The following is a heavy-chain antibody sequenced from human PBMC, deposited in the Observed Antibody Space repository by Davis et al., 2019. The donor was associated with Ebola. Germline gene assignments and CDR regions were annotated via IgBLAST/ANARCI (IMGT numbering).Heavy chain of an antibody. CDR1: GYTFTNYY. CDR3: ERGRYINSPAL. Sequence: ASVKVSCKASGYTFTNYYMHWVRQAPGQGLEWMGMINPNDGRTIYAQKFQGRITITADKSTSTVYMELSSLRFDDTAVYYCERGRYINSPALWGQGTLVTVSS. D-gene: IGHD3-9*01. CDR2: INPNDGRT. J-gene: IGHJ4*02. V-gene: IGHV1-46*01.